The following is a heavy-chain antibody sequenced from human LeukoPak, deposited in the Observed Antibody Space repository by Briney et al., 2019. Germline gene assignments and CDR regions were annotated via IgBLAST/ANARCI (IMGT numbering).Heavy chain of an antibody. CDR3: ARGVTTVTTGFDY. V-gene: IGHV4-30-4*01. CDR1: GGSISSGDYY. Sequence: SETLSLTCTVSGGSISSGDYYWSWIRQPPGKGLEWIGYIYYSGSTYYNPSLKSRVTISVDTSKNQFSLKLSSVTAADTAVYYCARGVTTVTTGFDYWGQGTLVTVSS. J-gene: IGHJ4*02. D-gene: IGHD4-17*01. CDR2: IYYSGST.